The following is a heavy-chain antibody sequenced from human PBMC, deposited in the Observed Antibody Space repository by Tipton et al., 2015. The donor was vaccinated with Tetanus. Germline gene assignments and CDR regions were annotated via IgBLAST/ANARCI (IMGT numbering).Heavy chain of an antibody. J-gene: IGHJ1*01. CDR1: GFPFSRYW. D-gene: IGHD6-19*01. Sequence: SLRLSCVASGFPFSRYWTTWVRQAPGKGLEWVANINPDGSAKYYVDSVKGRFTISRDNAKNSLYLQINNLRVEDTAVYYCASPIREVAGNVYFQLWGQGTVVSVSS. CDR3: ASPIREVAGNVYFQL. V-gene: IGHV3-7*01. CDR2: INPDGSAK.